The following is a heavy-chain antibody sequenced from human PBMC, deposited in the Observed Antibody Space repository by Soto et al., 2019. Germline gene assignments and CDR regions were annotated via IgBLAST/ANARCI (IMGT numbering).Heavy chain of an antibody. CDR2: VYYSGST. J-gene: IGHJ5*02. D-gene: IGHD2-15*01. CDR1: GASIRRRGYY. CDR3: ASSGGPEVDWFDT. Sequence: QVLLQEPGPGLVKPSQTLSLTCTVSGASIRRRGYYWSWIRQHPGGALEWIGFVYYSGSTDYNPSLRGRVTISADTSKYEFTLRLFSVTAADTAMSYCASSGGPEVDWFDTWGQGTLVTVSS. V-gene: IGHV4-31*03.